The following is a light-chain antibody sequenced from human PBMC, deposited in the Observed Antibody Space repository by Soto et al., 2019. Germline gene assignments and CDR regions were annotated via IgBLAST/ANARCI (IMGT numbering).Light chain of an antibody. CDR1: QGINNY. Sequence: DIQMTQSPSSLSGSVGDRVTMSFRASQGINNYLAWYQRKPGKVPKLLIFAASSLRSGVPSRFSGSGSGTDFSLTISSLQPEDVATYFCQNYNSAPLTFGGGTKVDIK. CDR3: QNYNSAPLT. J-gene: IGKJ4*01. CDR2: AAS. V-gene: IGKV1-27*01.